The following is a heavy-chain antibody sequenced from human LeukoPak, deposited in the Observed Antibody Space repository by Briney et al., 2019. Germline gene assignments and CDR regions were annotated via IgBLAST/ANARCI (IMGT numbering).Heavy chain of an antibody. Sequence: PSETLSLTCTVSGGSISSYYWSWIRQPPGKGLEWIGYIYYSGSTNYNPSLKSRVTISVDTSKSQFSLELRSVTAADTAVFYCARAKSTVSTYFDSWGQGSLVTVSS. V-gene: IGHV4-59*12. J-gene: IGHJ4*02. D-gene: IGHD4-17*01. CDR3: ARAKSTVSTYFDS. CDR1: GGSISSYY. CDR2: IYYSGST.